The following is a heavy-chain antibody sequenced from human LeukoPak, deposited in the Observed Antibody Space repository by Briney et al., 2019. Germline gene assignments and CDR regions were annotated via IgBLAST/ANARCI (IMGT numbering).Heavy chain of an antibody. D-gene: IGHD1-7*01. CDR1: GYTFTSYD. V-gene: IGHV1-8*01. CDR3: ARYLELELRIEYGMDV. Sequence: GASVKVSCKASGYTFTSYDINWVRQATGQGLEWMGWMNPNSGNTGYAQKFQGRVTMTRNTSISTAYMELSSLRSEDTAVYYCARYLELELRIEYGMDVWGQGTRSPSP. J-gene: IGHJ6*02. CDR2: MNPNSGNT.